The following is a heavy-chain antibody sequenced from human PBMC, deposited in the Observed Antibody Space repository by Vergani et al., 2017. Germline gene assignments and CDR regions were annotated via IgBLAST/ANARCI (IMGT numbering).Heavy chain of an antibody. D-gene: IGHD3-22*01. CDR2: INPNSGGT. CDR3: TRGWYYDSIAYWAY. CDR1: GYSFTGHY. V-gene: IGHV1-2*02. Sequence: QVQLVQSGAEVKKPGALVKVSCKASGYSFTGHYIHWVRQAHGQGLEWMGWINPNSGGTNLAQEFQGRASMTADTSNNTAYMELSSLRSEDTAMYYCTRGWYYDSIAYWAYLGQGALVTVSS. J-gene: IGHJ4*02.